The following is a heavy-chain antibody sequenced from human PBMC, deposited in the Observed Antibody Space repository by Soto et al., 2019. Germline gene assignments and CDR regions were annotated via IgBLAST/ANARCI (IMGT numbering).Heavy chain of an antibody. V-gene: IGHV1-46*01. Sequence: ASVKFSCKASGYTFTSYYMHWVRQAPGQGLEWMGIINPIGGSTSYAQKFQGRVTMTRDTSTSTVYMELSSLRSEDTAVYYCARVLRNGDYYYYGMDVWGQGTTVTVSS. CDR2: INPIGGST. CDR3: ARVLRNGDYYYYGMDV. CDR1: GYTFTSYY. D-gene: IGHD4-17*01. J-gene: IGHJ6*02.